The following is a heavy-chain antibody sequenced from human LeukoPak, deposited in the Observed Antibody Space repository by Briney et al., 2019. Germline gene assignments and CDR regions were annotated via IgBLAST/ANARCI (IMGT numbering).Heavy chain of an antibody. D-gene: IGHD5-18*01. CDR1: GGSISSTNW. V-gene: IGHV4-4*02. CDR3: ARGRYSYLYYFDY. CDR2: IFQSGRT. Sequence: SETLSLTCAVSGGSISSTNWWSWVRQPPGKGLEWIGEIFQSGRTNYNPSLKSRVTISVDTSKNQFSLKLSSVTAADTAVYYCARGRYSYLYYFDYWGQGTLVTVSS. J-gene: IGHJ4*02.